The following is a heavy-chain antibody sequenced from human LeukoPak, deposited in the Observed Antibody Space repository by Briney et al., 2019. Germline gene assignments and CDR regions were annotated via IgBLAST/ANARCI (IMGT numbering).Heavy chain of an antibody. CDR3: VSFYEAY. D-gene: IGHD2/OR15-2a*01. Sequence: GGSLTLSCPASGHSWIHWVRQAPGQRLVWVSHSNSDCSWTSYADSLKGRFTICNGNAKTTVYLQMNNLRAEDSAVYYCVSFYEAYGGRGPLVAVSS. V-gene: IGHV3-74*01. CDR1: GHSW. CDR2: SNSDCSWT. J-gene: IGHJ4*02.